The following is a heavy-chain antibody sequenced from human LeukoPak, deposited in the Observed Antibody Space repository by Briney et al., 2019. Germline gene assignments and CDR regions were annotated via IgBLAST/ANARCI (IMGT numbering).Heavy chain of an antibody. Sequence: SETLSLTCTVSGGSVSSGSYYWSWIRQPPGKGLEWIGYIYYSGSTNYNPSLKSRVTISVDTSKNQFSLKLSSVTATDTAVCYCASTYSGSSWFDYWGQGTLVTVSS. CDR1: GGSVSSGSYY. CDR3: ASTYSGSSWFDY. CDR2: IYYSGST. D-gene: IGHD1-26*01. J-gene: IGHJ4*02. V-gene: IGHV4-61*01.